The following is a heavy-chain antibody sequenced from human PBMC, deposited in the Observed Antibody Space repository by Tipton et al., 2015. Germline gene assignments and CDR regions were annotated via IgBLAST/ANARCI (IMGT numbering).Heavy chain of an antibody. J-gene: IGHJ6*02. CDR2: IYHSGNT. D-gene: IGHD5-24*01. Sequence: TLSLTCAVSGGSISSSNWWSWVRQPPGKKLEWIGEIYHSGNTNYNPSLKSRVTISVDTSKTQFSLKMSSVTASDTAVYYCARDLEHGMDVWGHGTTVTVSS. CDR3: ARDLEHGMDV. V-gene: IGHV4-4*02. CDR1: GGSISSSNW.